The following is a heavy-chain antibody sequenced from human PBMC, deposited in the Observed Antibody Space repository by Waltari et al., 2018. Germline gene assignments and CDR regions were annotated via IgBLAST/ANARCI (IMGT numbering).Heavy chain of an antibody. V-gene: IGHV4-39*07. CDR2: IYYSGST. Sequence: QLQLQESGPGLVKPSETLSLTCTVSGCSISSSSYYWCWIRQPPGKGLEWIGSIYYSGSTYYNPSLKSRVTISVDTSKNQFSLKLSSVTAADTAVYYCARSPQYDFWSGYGRDAFDIWGQGTMVTVSS. J-gene: IGHJ3*02. CDR3: ARSPQYDFWSGYGRDAFDI. CDR1: GCSISSSSYY. D-gene: IGHD3-3*01.